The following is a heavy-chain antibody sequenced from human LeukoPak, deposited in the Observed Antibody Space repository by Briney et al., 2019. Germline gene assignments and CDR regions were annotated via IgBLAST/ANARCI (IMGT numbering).Heavy chain of an antibody. D-gene: IGHD4-23*01. V-gene: IGHV3-33*01. CDR2: IWYDGSNK. CDR3: ARDLTGDYGGSTQGY. CDR1: GFTFSSYG. Sequence: GGSLRLSCAASGFTFSSYGMHWVRQAPGKGLEWVAVIWYDGSNKYYADSVKGRFTISRDNSKNTLYLQMNSLRAEDTAVYYCARDLTGDYGGSTQGYWGQGTLVTVSS. J-gene: IGHJ4*02.